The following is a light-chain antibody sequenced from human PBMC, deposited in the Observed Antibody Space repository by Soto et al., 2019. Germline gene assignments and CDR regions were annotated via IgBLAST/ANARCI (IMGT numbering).Light chain of an antibody. J-gene: IGLJ3*02. CDR1: SYDL. Sequence: QSVLTQPASVSGSPGQSITISCTGSYDLVSWYQQHPSKAPNLMIFEGSKRPSGVSNRFSGSKSGNTASLTISGLQTEDEADYYCCSDATNTWVFGGGTKLTVL. CDR3: CSDATNTWV. CDR2: EGS. V-gene: IGLV2-23*01.